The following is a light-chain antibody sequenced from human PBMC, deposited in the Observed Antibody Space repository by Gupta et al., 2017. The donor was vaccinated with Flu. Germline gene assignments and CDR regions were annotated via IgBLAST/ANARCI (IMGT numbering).Light chain of an antibody. J-gene: IGLJ1*01. Sequence: QSALTQPPSASGSPGQSVTISCTGTSSDVGAFEYVSWYQQHPGKAPKLMIYEVTERPSGVPARFSGSKSGNTASLTVSGLQAEDEADYYCSSYAGSNNFVFGTGTTVTVL. CDR1: SSDVGAFEY. CDR2: EVT. V-gene: IGLV2-8*01. CDR3: SSYAGSNNFV.